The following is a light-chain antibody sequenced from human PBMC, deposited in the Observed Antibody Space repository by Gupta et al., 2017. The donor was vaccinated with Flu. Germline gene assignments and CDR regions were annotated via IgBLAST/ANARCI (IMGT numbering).Light chain of an antibody. J-gene: IGLJ1*01. Sequence: QSVLTQPPSVSAAPGQKVTISCSGSSSNIGNNYVSWYQQVPGTAPKVLIYDSDKRPSGIPVRFSGSKPGTSATLGITGLQTGDEADYYCGTWDSRLSAFVFGAGTKVTVL. CDR2: DSD. V-gene: IGLV1-51*01. CDR1: SSNIGNNY. CDR3: GTWDSRLSAFV.